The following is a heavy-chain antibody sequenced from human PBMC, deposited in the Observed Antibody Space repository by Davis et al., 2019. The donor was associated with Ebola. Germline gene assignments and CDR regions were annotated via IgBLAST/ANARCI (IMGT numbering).Heavy chain of an antibody. CDR3: ATDHHDILTGYSYYYYGMDV. D-gene: IGHD3-9*01. J-gene: IGHJ6*02. Sequence: ASVKVSCKVSGYTLTELSMHWVRQAPGKGLEWMGGFDPEDGETIYAQKFQGRVTMTEDTSTDTAYMELSSLRSEDTAVYYCATDHHDILTGYSYYYYGMDVWGQGTTVTVSS. CDR2: FDPEDGET. CDR1: GYTLTELS. V-gene: IGHV1-24*01.